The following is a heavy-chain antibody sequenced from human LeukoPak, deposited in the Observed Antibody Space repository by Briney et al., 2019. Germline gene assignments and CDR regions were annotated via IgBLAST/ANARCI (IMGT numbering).Heavy chain of an antibody. V-gene: IGHV1-69*05. J-gene: IGHJ4*02. CDR1: GGTFSSYA. Sequence: SVKVSCKASGGTFSSYAISWVRQAPGQGLEWMGGIIPIFGTANYAQKFQGRVTITTDESTSTAYMELSSLRSEDTAVYYCARAPRDYCGGDCYTGDYWGQGTLVTVSS. D-gene: IGHD2-21*01. CDR2: IIPIFGTA. CDR3: ARAPRDYCGGDCYTGDY.